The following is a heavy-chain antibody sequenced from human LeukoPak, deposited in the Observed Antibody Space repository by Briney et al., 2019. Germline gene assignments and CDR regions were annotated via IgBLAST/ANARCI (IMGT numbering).Heavy chain of an antibody. CDR3: ASLYDSIGLLDY. V-gene: IGHV4-34*01. D-gene: IGHD3-22*01. J-gene: IGHJ4*02. Sequence: SETLSLTCAVYGGSLSGYYWRWIRQPPGKGLEWIGEINRSGSTNYNPSLKSRVTISVDTSKNQFSLKLSSVTAADTAVYYSASLYDSIGLLDYWGQGTLVTVSS. CDR1: GGSLSGYY. CDR2: INRSGST.